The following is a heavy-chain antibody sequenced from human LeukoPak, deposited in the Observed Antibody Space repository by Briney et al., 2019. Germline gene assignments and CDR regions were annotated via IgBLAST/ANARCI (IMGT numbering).Heavy chain of an antibody. CDR3: ASRSGYPYYYYYGMDV. J-gene: IGHJ6*02. D-gene: IGHD3-22*01. CDR1: GGTFSSYA. Sequence: GSSVKVSCKASGGTFSSYAISWVRQAPGQGLEWMGGIIPIFGTANYAQKFQGRVTMTRNTSISTAYMELSSLRSEDTAVYYCASRSGYPYYYYYGMDVWGQGTTVTVSS. CDR2: IIPIFGTA. V-gene: IGHV1-69*05.